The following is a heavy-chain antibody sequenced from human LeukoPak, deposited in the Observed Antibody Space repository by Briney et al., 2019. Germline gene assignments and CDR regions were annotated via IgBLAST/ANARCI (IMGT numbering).Heavy chain of an antibody. CDR1: GFTFSSYS. CDR3: AREEFTN. Sequence: KSGGSLRLSCAASGFTFSSYSMNWVRQAPGKGLEWVSSISSNSTYLRYADSVRGRFTISRDNAKNSVHLQMNSLRVDDTAVYFCAREEFTNWGQGTLVTVSS. V-gene: IGHV3-21*01. D-gene: IGHD3-10*01. CDR2: ISSNSTYL. J-gene: IGHJ4*02.